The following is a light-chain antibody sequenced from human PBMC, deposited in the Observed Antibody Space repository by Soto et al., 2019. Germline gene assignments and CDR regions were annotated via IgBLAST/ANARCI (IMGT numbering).Light chain of an antibody. CDR1: IGSIASNY. CDR2: DDN. Sequence: NFMLTQPHSVSASPGKTVTISCTRTIGSIASNYVQWYQQRPGSSPTTVIYDDNQRPSGVPDRFSGSIDSSSNSASLSISGLKTEDEADYYCQSYDNNNLVVFGGGTQLTVL. V-gene: IGLV6-57*01. J-gene: IGLJ2*01. CDR3: QSYDNNNLVV.